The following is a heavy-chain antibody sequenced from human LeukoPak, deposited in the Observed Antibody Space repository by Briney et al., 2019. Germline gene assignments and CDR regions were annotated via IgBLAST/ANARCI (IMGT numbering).Heavy chain of an antibody. V-gene: IGHV1-2*02. CDR2: MNPNSGGT. CDR1: GYTFTSYD. CDR3: ARDLVTLPRPSSSAFDP. J-gene: IGHJ5*02. D-gene: IGHD6-6*01. Sequence: GASVKVSCKASGYTFTSYDINWVRQATGQGLEWMGWMNPNSGGTNYAQKFQGRVTMTRDTSISTAYMELSRLRSDDTAVYYCARDLVTLPRPSSSAFDPWGQGTLVTVSS.